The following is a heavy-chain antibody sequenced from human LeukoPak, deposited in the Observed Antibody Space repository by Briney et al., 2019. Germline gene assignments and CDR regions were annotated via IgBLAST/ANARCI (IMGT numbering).Heavy chain of an antibody. D-gene: IGHD2-2*01. J-gene: IGHJ5*02. CDR2: IYYSGST. Sequence: PSETLSLTCTVSGGSISSGGYYWSWIRQHPGKGLEWIGYIYYSGSTYYNPSLKSRVTISVDTSKNQLSLKLSSVTAADTAVYYCARGDIVVVPAAIHWFDPWGQGTLVTVSS. V-gene: IGHV4-31*03. CDR1: GGSISSGGYY. CDR3: ARGDIVVVPAAIHWFDP.